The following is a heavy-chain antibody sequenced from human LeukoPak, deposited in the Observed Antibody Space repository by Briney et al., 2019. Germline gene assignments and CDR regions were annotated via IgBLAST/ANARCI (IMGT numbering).Heavy chain of an antibody. CDR2: ISAYNGNT. CDR1: GYTFTSYG. D-gene: IGHD2-2*01. CDR3: ARSPYCSSTSCLYYYYYMDV. Sequence: ASVKVSCKASGYTFTSYGTSWVRQAPGQGLEWMGWISAYNGNTNYAQKLQGRVTMTTDTSTSTAYMELRSLRSDDTAVYYCARSPYCSSTSCLYYYYYMDVWGKGTTVTVSS. J-gene: IGHJ6*03. V-gene: IGHV1-18*01.